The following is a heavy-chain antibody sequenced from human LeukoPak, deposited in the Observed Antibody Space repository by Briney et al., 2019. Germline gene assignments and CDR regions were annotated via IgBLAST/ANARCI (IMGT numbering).Heavy chain of an antibody. CDR3: AIKYYDTSGYQDYYYYMDV. CDR2: ITSSSSYI. CDR1: GFPFSGYW. Sequence: GGSLRLSCAASGFPFSGYWMDWVRQAPGKGLEWVSSITSSSSYIYYADSVKGRFTISRDNAKNSLYLQMNSLRAEDTAVYYCAIKYYDTSGYQDYYYYMDVWGKGTTVTVSS. D-gene: IGHD3-22*01. V-gene: IGHV3-21*01. J-gene: IGHJ6*03.